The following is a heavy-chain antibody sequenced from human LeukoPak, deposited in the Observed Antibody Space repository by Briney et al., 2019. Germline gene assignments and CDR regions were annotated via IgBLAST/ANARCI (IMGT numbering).Heavy chain of an antibody. Sequence: GGSLRLSCAASGFSNYTMHWVRQAPGKGLEWVAVISYDGSNKYYADSVKGRFTISRDNSKSTLYLQMNFLRAEDTAVYYCAKDLMRDRWFGESWGQGTLVTVSS. CDR2: ISYDGSNK. D-gene: IGHD3-10*01. J-gene: IGHJ1*01. V-gene: IGHV3-30*04. CDR1: GFSNYT. CDR3: AKDLMRDRWFGES.